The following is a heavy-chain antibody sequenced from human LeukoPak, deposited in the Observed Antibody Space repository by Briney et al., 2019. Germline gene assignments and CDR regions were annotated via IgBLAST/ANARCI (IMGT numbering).Heavy chain of an antibody. CDR1: GGSFSGYY. CDR2: INHSGST. D-gene: IGHD2-15*01. J-gene: IGHJ6*02. V-gene: IGHV4-34*01. CDR3: ARGPILGYCSGGSCYSYYYGMDV. Sequence: PSETLSLTCAVYGGSFSGYYWSWIRQPPGKGLEWIGEINHSGSTNYNPSLKSRVTISVDTSKNQFSLKLSSVTAADTAVYYCARGPILGYCSGGSCYSYYYGMDVWGQGTTVTVSS.